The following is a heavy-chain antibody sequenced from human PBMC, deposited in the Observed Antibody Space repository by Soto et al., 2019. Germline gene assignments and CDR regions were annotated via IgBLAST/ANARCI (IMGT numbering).Heavy chain of an antibody. CDR1: GFTFSSYG. V-gene: IGHV3-30*18. CDR3: AKDQRAIQSYYYYYMDV. D-gene: IGHD6-25*01. J-gene: IGHJ6*03. Sequence: QVQLVESGGGVVQPGRSLRLSCAASGFTFSSYGMHWVRQTPGKGLEWVAVISYDGSNKYYADSVKGRFTISRDNSKNTLYLQMNSLRAEDTAVYYCAKDQRAIQSYYYYYMDVWGKGTTVTVSS. CDR2: ISYDGSNK.